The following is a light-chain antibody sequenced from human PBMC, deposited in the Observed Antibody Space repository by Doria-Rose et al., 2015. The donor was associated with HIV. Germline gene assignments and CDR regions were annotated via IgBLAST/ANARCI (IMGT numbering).Light chain of an antibody. V-gene: IGKV3-20*01. Sequence: TQSPGTLSLSPGERATLSCRASQRVKSSYLAWYQQKPGQAPRLLIYDASTRATGIPDRFSGSVSGTDFTLTISRLEPEDVAVYYCQQYGTSRGTFGQGTRLDIK. J-gene: IGKJ5*01. CDR1: QRVKSSY. CDR3: QQYGTSRGT. CDR2: DAS.